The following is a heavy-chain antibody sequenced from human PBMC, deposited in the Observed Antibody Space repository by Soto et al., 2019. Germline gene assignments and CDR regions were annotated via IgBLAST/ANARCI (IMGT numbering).Heavy chain of an antibody. D-gene: IGHD6-13*01. J-gene: IGHJ5*02. V-gene: IGHV3-9*01. Sequence: VQLVESGGVLVQPGRSLRLSCAASGFTFDDYAMHWVRQAPGKGLEWVSGISWNSGSIGYADSVKGRFTISRDNAKNSLYLQMNRLRAEDTALYYCAKDMGSSRVNWFDPWGQGTLVTVSS. CDR2: ISWNSGSI. CDR3: AKDMGSSRVNWFDP. CDR1: GFTFDDYA.